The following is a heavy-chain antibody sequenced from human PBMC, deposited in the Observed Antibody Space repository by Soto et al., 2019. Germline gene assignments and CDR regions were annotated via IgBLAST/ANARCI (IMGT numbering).Heavy chain of an antibody. V-gene: IGHV3-23*01. CDR1: GFTFSSYA. CDR3: AKFPAYCSGGSCSSYYYYYYMDV. CDR2: ISGSGGST. J-gene: IGHJ6*03. D-gene: IGHD2-15*01. Sequence: GGSLRLSCAASGFTFSSYAMSWVRQAPGKGLEWVSAISGSGGSTYYADSVKGRFTISRDNSKNTLYLQMNSLRAEDTAVYYCAKFPAYCSGGSCSSYYYYYYMDVWGKGTTVTV.